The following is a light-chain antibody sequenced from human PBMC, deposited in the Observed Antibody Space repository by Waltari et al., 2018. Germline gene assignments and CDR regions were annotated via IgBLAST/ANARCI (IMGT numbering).Light chain of an antibody. Sequence: EIVMTQSPATLPVSPGERATLSCRASQNVNSDLAWYQQKPGQAPRLLIYGASARATDIPAKLSCSGSGTEFTLTISSLQSEDVAFYYCQQYNVWPRTFGQGTKVEI. V-gene: IGKV3-15*01. CDR3: QQYNVWPRT. J-gene: IGKJ1*01. CDR2: GAS. CDR1: QNVNSD.